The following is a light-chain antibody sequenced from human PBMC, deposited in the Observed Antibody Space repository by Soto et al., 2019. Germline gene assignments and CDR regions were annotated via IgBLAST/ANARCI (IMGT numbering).Light chain of an antibody. Sequence: TQSPGTLLLSPGERATLSCRASQSVSSNYLVWYQQKPGKAPNLLIYAASSLQSGVPSRFSGSGSGTDLTLTISSLQPEDFATYYCQQTNSFPLTFGGGTKVEIK. V-gene: IGKV1-12*01. J-gene: IGKJ4*01. CDR2: AAS. CDR1: QSVSSNY. CDR3: QQTNSFPLT.